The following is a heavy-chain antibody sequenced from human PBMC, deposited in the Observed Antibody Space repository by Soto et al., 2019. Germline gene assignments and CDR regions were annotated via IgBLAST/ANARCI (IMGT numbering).Heavy chain of an antibody. CDR3: ARGWAVVPAAIVDY. CDR1: GCTFSSYS. J-gene: IGHJ4*02. D-gene: IGHD2-2*01. Sequence: EVQLVESGGGLVKPGGSLRLSCAASGCTFSSYSMNWVRQAPGKGLEWVSSISSSSSYIYYADSVKGRFTISRDNAKNSRYLQMNSLRAEDTAVYYCARGWAVVPAAIVDYWGQGTLVTVSS. CDR2: ISSSSSYI. V-gene: IGHV3-21*01.